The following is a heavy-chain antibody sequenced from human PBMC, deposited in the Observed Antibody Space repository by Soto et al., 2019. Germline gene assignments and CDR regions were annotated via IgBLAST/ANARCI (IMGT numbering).Heavy chain of an antibody. V-gene: IGHV3-23*01. J-gene: IGHJ4*02. CDR3: AKGYCSSTSCLADY. D-gene: IGHD2-2*01. CDR1: GFTFSSYA. Sequence: GGSLRLSCAASGFTFSSYAITWVRQAPGKGLEWVSGISGGGGSTFYADSVKGRFTISRDNAKNTLYLQMHSLRTEDTAVYYCAKGYCSSTSCLADYWGQGTLVTVSS. CDR2: ISGGGGST.